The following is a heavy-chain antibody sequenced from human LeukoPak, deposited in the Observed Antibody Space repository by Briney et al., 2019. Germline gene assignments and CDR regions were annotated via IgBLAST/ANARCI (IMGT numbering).Heavy chain of an antibody. D-gene: IGHD5-24*01. V-gene: IGHV3-20*01. CDR3: ARALQTFYYYMDV. CDR2: INWNGGST. J-gene: IGHJ6*03. Sequence: GGSLRLSCAASGFTFSSYAMSWVRQGQGKGPEWVSGINWNGGSTGYADSVKGRFTISRDNAKNSLYLQMNSLRAEDTALYLCARALQTFYYYMDVWGKGTTVTASS. CDR1: GFTFSSYA.